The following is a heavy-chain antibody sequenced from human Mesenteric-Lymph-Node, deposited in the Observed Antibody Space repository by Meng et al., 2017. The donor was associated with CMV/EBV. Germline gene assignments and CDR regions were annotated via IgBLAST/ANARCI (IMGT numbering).Heavy chain of an antibody. J-gene: IGHJ4*02. D-gene: IGHD3-3*01. Sequence: AASGFTFSSYVMRGVRQAPGKGLEWVGNIKQDGSEKDYVDSVKCRFTIARDNATNSLYLQMNSLRAEDTAVYYCARDLRFLESYDYWGQGTLVTVSS. CDR2: IKQDGSEK. CDR1: GFTFSSYV. V-gene: IGHV3-7*01. CDR3: ARDLRFLESYDY.